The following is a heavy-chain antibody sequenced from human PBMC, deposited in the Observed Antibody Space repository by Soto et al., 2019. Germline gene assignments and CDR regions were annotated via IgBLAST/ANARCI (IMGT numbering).Heavy chain of an antibody. CDR3: AKKAVPDSGNNYYGMDV. CDR1: GFNFGSYL. J-gene: IGHJ6*02. V-gene: IGHV3-23*01. Sequence: GGSLRLSCAGTGFNFGSYLMNWVRQAPGKGLEWVSGLSGSVKTTYYTDSVTGRFTLSRDNSRNILYLQMSSLRADESGIYYCAKKAVPDSGNNYYGMDVWGQGTTVTV. CDR2: LSGSVKTT. D-gene: IGHD6-13*01.